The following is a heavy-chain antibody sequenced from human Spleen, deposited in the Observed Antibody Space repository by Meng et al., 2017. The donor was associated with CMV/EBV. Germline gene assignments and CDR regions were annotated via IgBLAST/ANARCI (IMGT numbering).Heavy chain of an antibody. CDR3: AKGFDYGGKSVAPIDY. Sequence: GESLKISCAASGFVFSAYAMSWVRQAPGKGLGWVSGISGSGGSTYYADSVKGRFTISRDNSKNTLYLQMNSLRAADTAVYYCAKGFDYGGKSVAPIDYWGQGTLVTVSS. CDR1: GFVFSAYA. J-gene: IGHJ4*02. V-gene: IGHV3-23*01. D-gene: IGHD4-23*01. CDR2: ISGSGGST.